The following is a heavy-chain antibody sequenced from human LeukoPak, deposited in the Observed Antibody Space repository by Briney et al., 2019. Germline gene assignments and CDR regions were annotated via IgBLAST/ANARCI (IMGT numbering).Heavy chain of an antibody. J-gene: IGHJ4*02. V-gene: IGHV1-46*01. CDR2: INPSGGST. CDR3: AKAYYGDYVGLDY. D-gene: IGHD4-17*01. Sequence: ASVKVSCKASGYTFTSYYMHWVRQAPGQGLEWMGIINPSGGSTSYAQKFQGRVTMTRDMSTSTVYMELSSLRSEDTAVYYCAKAYYGDYVGLDYWGQGTLVTVSS. CDR1: GYTFTSYY.